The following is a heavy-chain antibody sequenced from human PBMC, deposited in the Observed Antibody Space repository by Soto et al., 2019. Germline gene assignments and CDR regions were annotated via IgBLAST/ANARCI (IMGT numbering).Heavy chain of an antibody. CDR3: AGGLSGDKVDQ. CDR2: IYNSGNT. Sequence: QVQLQESGPGLVKPSQTLSLTCTVSGGSISDGAYYWSWIRQPPGKGLEWIGHIYNSGNTYNNPSLRSRLTISLDTAKSQFSLNLNSVTAADTAVYSCAGGLSGDKVDQWGQGTLVTVSS. V-gene: IGHV4-30-4*01. D-gene: IGHD2-21*01. CDR1: GGSISDGAYY. J-gene: IGHJ4*02.